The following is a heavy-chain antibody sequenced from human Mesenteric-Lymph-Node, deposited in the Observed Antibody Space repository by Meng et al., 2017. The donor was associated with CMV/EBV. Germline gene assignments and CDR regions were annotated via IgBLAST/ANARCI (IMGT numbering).Heavy chain of an antibody. J-gene: IGHJ6*02. V-gene: IGHV3-69-1*02. Sequence: GGSLRLSCATSGFTLTNYDMHWVRQAPGKGLEWVSSISSSSTIYYADSVKGRFTISRDNAKNSLYLQMNSLRAEDTAVYYCARDIPIVDIVVVPAAIGNYYYYYGMDVWGQGTTVTVSS. D-gene: IGHD2-2*03. CDR2: ISSSSTI. CDR3: ARDIPIVDIVVVPAAIGNYYYYYGMDV. CDR1: GFTLTNYD.